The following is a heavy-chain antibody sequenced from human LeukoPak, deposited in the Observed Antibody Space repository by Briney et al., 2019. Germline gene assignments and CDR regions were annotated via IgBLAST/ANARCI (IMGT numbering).Heavy chain of an antibody. CDR3: ARAIHFSGEIDY. CDR2: INHSGST. J-gene: IGHJ4*02. Sequence: SETLSLTCAVYGGSFSGYYWSWIRQPPGKGLEWIGEINHSGSTNYNPSLKSRVTISVDTSKNQFSLKLSSATAADTAVYYCARAIHFSGEIDYWGQGTLVTVSS. V-gene: IGHV4-34*01. CDR1: GGSFSGYY. D-gene: IGHD1-26*01.